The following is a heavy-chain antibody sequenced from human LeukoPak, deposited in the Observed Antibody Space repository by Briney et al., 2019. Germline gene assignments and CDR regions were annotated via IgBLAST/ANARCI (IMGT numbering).Heavy chain of an antibody. J-gene: IGHJ5*02. CDR1: GFTFSSYA. V-gene: IGHV3-64*01. CDR3: ARDLGGPNWFDP. D-gene: IGHD3-10*01. CDR2: ISSNGGST. Sequence: GGSLRLSCAASGFTFSSYAMHWVRQAPGKGLEYVSAISSNGGSTYYANSVKGRFTISRDNSKNTLYLQMGSLRAEDMAVYYCARDLGGPNWFDPWGQGTLVIVSS.